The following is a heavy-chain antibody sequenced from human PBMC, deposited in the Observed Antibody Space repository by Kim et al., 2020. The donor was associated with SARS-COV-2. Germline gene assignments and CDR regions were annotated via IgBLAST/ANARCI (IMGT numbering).Heavy chain of an antibody. V-gene: IGHV3-30*18. CDR1: GFTFSYYG. J-gene: IGHJ4*02. CDR2: ISYDGSNS. CDR3: AKDTQRRIAGSRSYVPNYYFEY. Sequence: GSLRLSCTASGFTFSYYGIHWLRQTPGRGLEWVAVISYDGSNSDYADSVKGRFTISRDNSRNTLFLEMNSLKHEDTAVYYCAKDTQRRIAGSRSYVPNYYFEYWGQGTLVTVSS. D-gene: IGHD6-13*01.